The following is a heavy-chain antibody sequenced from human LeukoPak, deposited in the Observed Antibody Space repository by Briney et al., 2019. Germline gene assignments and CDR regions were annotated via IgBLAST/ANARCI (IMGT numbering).Heavy chain of an antibody. CDR3: AKVGSSAFDY. CDR2: IRYDGSNK. Sequence: GGSLRLSCAASGFTFSSYGMHWVRQAPGKGLEWVAFIRYDGSNKYYADSVKGRFTISRDNSKNTLYPQMNSLRAEDTAVYYCAKVGSSAFDYWGQGTLVTVSS. D-gene: IGHD6-6*01. V-gene: IGHV3-30*02. J-gene: IGHJ4*02. CDR1: GFTFSSYG.